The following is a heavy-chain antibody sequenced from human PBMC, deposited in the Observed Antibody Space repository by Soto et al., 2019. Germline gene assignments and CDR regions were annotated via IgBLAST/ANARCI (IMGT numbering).Heavy chain of an antibody. Sequence: EAQLVQSGGGVVQPGESLRLSCAASGFSFSSYWMSWVRQAPGKGLEWLASIKQDGSEEYSADSVKGRFTISRDSAKTSLYLQMNSLGAEDTAVYYCARDFDRTPGIYWGQGTLVTVSS. V-gene: IGHV3-7*04. CDR2: IKQDGSEE. D-gene: IGHD3-9*01. CDR3: ARDFDRTPGIY. J-gene: IGHJ4*02. CDR1: GFSFSSYW.